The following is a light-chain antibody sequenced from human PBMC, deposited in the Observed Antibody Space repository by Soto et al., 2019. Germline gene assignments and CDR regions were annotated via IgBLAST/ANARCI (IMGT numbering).Light chain of an antibody. V-gene: IGKV4-1*01. CDR3: QQYYNIPPT. CDR1: QSVFFNSNNKNY. Sequence: DIVMTQSPDSLAVSLGERAIIKCKSSQSVFFNSNNKNYLAWYQQKPGHPAKLLIYWASTLESGVPDRFSGSGSGTDFTLTISSLQAEDVAVYYCQQYYNIPPTFGQGTKVEI. CDR2: WAS. J-gene: IGKJ1*01.